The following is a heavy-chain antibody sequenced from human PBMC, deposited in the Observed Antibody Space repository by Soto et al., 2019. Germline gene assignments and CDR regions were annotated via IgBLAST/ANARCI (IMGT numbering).Heavy chain of an antibody. Sequence: SVKVSCKASGGSFTYTLSWVRQAPGQGLEWMGGIIPIFGTTNYAQKFQGRVTITAAESTKTAYMELSNLRSDDTAVYYCARLHSHGTFGMDVWGQGTTVTVSS. D-gene: IGHD5-18*01. CDR2: IIPIFGTT. CDR1: GGSFTYT. V-gene: IGHV1-69*13. J-gene: IGHJ6*02. CDR3: ARLHSHGTFGMDV.